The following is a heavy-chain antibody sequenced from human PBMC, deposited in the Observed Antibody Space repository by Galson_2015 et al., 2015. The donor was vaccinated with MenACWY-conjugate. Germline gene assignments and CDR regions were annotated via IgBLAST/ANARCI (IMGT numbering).Heavy chain of an antibody. V-gene: IGHV4-39*01. CDR2: INYSGST. J-gene: IGHJ5*01. Sequence: SLTCTVSGGSISNANYYWGWIRLPPGKGLEWIGSINYSGSTYYNPSLKSRVTMSLDTSKNQLSLNLGSVTAADTAVYYCARRSYYSGSYTGWFDSWGQGTLVTVSS. D-gene: IGHD1-26*01. CDR3: ARRSYYSGSYTGWFDS. CDR1: GGSISNANYY.